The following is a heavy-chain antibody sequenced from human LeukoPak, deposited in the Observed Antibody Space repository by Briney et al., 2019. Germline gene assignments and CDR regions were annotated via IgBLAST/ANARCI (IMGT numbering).Heavy chain of an antibody. D-gene: IGHD6-13*01. J-gene: IGHJ4*02. CDR1: GFTFSTYG. Sequence: GGSLRLSCAASGFTFSTYGMHWVRQAPGKGLEWVAVIWYDGSNKYYADSVKGRFTISRDNSKNTLYLQMNSLRAEDTAVYYCARDAVYSSSWQYYWGQGTLVTVSS. V-gene: IGHV3-33*08. CDR2: IWYDGSNK. CDR3: ARDAVYSSSWQYY.